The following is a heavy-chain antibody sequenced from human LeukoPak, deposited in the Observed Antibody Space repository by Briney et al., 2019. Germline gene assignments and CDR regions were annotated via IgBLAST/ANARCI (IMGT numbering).Heavy chain of an antibody. Sequence: GGSLRLSCSASRFTFSSYTMNWVRQAPGKGLEWVSSIDPSSTYIYYADSVKGRFTISRDNAQNSLYLQMNSLRAEDTAVYYCARDRDDYGDFDAFDIWGQGTMVTVSS. CDR1: RFTFSSYT. D-gene: IGHD4-17*01. CDR2: IDPSSTYI. V-gene: IGHV3-21*01. J-gene: IGHJ3*02. CDR3: ARDRDDYGDFDAFDI.